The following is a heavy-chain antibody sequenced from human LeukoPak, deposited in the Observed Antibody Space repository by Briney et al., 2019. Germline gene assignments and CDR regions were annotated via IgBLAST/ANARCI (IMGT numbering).Heavy chain of an antibody. V-gene: IGHV1-69*13. CDR1: GGTFSSYA. J-gene: IGHJ6*03. CDR2: IIPIFGTA. Sequence: GASVKVSCKASGGTFSSYAISWVRQAPGQGLEWMGGIIPIFGTANYAQKFQGRVTITADESTSTAYMELSSLRSEDTAVYYCARGVDYCSSTSCYYYYMDVWGKGTTVTVSS. D-gene: IGHD2-2*01. CDR3: ARGVDYCSSTSCYYYYMDV.